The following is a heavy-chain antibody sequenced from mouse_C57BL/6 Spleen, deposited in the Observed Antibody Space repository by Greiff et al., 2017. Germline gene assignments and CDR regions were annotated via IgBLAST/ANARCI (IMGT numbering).Heavy chain of an antibody. CDR1: GYAFTNYL. CDR2: INPGSGGT. CDR3: ARSVVTTRSFDY. V-gene: IGHV1-54*01. D-gene: IGHD2-2*01. J-gene: IGHJ2*01. Sequence: VQLQQSGAELVRPGTSVKVSCKASGYAFTNYLIEWVKQRPGQGLEWIGVINPGSGGTNYNEKFKGKATLTADKSSSPAYMQLSSLTSEDSAVYFCARSVVTTRSFDYWGQGTTLTVSS.